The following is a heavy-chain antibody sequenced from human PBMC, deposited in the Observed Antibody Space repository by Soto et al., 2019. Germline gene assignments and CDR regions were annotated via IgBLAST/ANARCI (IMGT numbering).Heavy chain of an antibody. CDR1: GGTFGSYA. V-gene: IGHV1-69*01. CDR2: IIPIPGTA. Sequence: QVQLVQSGAEVKKPGSSVKVSCKASGGTFGSYAISWVRQAPGQGLDWMGGIIPIPGTANYAQKFQGRVTIAADESTSTAYMELSSLRSEDTAVYYCARSQGSSTSLAIYYYYYYGMDVWGQGTTVTVSS. D-gene: IGHD2-2*01. J-gene: IGHJ6*02. CDR3: ARSQGSSTSLAIYYYYYYGMDV.